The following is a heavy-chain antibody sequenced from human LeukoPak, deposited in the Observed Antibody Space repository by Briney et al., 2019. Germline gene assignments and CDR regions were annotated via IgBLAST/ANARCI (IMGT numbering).Heavy chain of an antibody. CDR3: ARDGWGSYYGSGSPRYFDY. CDR1: GGSVSSGSYY. CDR2: IYYSGST. J-gene: IGHJ4*02. D-gene: IGHD3-10*01. V-gene: IGHV4-61*01. Sequence: SETLSLTCTVSGGSVSSGSYYWSWIRQPPGKGLEWIGYIYYSGSTNYNPSLKSRVTISVDTSKNQFSPKLSSVTAADTAVYYCARDGWGSYYGSGSPRYFDYWGQGTLVTVSS.